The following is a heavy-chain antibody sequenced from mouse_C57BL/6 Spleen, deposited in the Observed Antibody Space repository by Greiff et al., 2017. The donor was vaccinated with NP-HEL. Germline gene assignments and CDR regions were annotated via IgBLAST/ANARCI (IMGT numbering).Heavy chain of an antibody. CDR3: ARDIGTTVGYAMDY. J-gene: IGHJ4*01. Sequence: EVKLMESGGGLVKPGGSLKLSCAASGFTFSSYAMSWVRQTPEKRLEWVATISDGGSYTYYPDNVKGRFTISRDNAKNNLYLQMSHLKSEDTAMYYCARDIGTTVGYAMDYWGQGTSVTVSS. CDR2: ISDGGSYT. V-gene: IGHV5-4*01. CDR1: GFTFSSYA. D-gene: IGHD1-1*01.